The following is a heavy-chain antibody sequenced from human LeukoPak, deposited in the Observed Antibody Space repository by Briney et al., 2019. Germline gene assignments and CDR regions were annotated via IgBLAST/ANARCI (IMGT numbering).Heavy chain of an antibody. CDR2: IIPIFGTA. J-gene: IGHJ4*02. V-gene: IGHV1-69*06. CDR3: ARGGIAGYVNFDY. D-gene: IGHD1-14*01. Sequence: GASVKVSCNASGGTFSSYAISRVRQAPGQGLEWMGGIIPIFGTANYAQKFQGRVTITADKSTSTAYMELSSLRSEDTAVYYCARGGIAGYVNFDYWGQGTLVTVSS. CDR1: GGTFSSYA.